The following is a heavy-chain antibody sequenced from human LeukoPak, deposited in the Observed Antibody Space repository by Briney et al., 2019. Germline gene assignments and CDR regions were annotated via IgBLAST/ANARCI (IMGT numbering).Heavy chain of an antibody. D-gene: IGHD5-24*01. CDR2: INPNSGGT. Sequence: ASVTVSCKASGYTFTGYYMHWVRQAPGQGLEWMGWINPNSGGTNYAQKFQGRVTMTRDTSISTAYMELSRLRSDDTAVYYCARVQERGYTVTSFDYWGQGTLVTVSS. J-gene: IGHJ4*02. V-gene: IGHV1-2*02. CDR3: ARVQERGYTVTSFDY. CDR1: GYTFTGYY.